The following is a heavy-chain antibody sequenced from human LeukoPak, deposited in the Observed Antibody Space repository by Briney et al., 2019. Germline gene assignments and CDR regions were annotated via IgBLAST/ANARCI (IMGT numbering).Heavy chain of an antibody. V-gene: IGHV4-38-2*01. D-gene: IGHD3-3*01. J-gene: IGHJ4*02. Sequence: SETLSLTCAVSGYSISSGYSWDWIRQSPGKGLEWIGNIYSSGSTYYNPSLKSRVTISVDTSKNQFSLSLNSVTAADTAVYYCARRKTLFWYFDYWGQGTLVTVSS. CDR2: IYSSGST. CDR1: GYSISSGYS. CDR3: ARRKTLFWYFDY.